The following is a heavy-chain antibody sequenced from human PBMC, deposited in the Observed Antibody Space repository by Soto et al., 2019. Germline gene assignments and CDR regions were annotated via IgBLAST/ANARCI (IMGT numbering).Heavy chain of an antibody. CDR3: AKDRAYSSSWYSGLAFDI. CDR1: GFTFSSYA. J-gene: IGHJ3*02. V-gene: IGHV3-23*01. Sequence: GGSLRLSCAASGFTFSSYAMSWVRQAPGKGLEWVSAISGSGGSTYYADSVKGRFTISRDNSKNTLYLQMNSLRAEDTAVFFFAKDRAYSSSWYSGLAFDIWGQGTMVTVSS. D-gene: IGHD6-13*01. CDR2: ISGSGGST.